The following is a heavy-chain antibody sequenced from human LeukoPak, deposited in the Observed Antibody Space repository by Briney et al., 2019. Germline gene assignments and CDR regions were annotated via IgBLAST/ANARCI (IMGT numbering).Heavy chain of an antibody. D-gene: IGHD1-1*01. J-gene: IGHJ4*02. V-gene: IGHV1-3*01. CDR1: GYTFTSYA. CDR3: ASQRPRNDAPWYYFDY. CDR2: INAGNGNT. Sequence: ASVKVSCKASGYTFTSYAMHWVRQAPGQRLEWMGWINAGNGNTKYSQKFQGRVTITRDTSASTAYMELSSLRSEDTAVYYCASQRPRNDAPWYYFDYWGQGTLVTVSS.